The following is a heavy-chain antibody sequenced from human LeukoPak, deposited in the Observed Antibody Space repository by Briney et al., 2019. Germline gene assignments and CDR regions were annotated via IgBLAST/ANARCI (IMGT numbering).Heavy chain of an antibody. J-gene: IGHJ4*02. CDR3: ARAYCGSSGFDY. V-gene: IGHV5-51*01. CDR1: GYNFTSYW. Sequence: GESLKISCKGSGYNFTSYWIGWVRQMPGKGPECMEIMYPGDSDTRYSPSFQGQVTISADKSITTAYVQWSSLKASDTAMYYCARAYCGSSGFDYWGQGTLVTVSS. D-gene: IGHD3-10*01. CDR2: MYPGDSDT.